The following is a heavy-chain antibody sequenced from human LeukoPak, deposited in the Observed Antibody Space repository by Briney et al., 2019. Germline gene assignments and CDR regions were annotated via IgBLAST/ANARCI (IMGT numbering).Heavy chain of an antibody. Sequence: ASVKVSCKASGYIFTTYDINWVRQATGQGLEWMGWMNPNSGNTGYAQKFQGRVTITRDTSISTVYMELSSLRSEDTAVYYCAKSNGYGLVDIWGQGTMVTVSS. CDR1: GYIFTTYD. J-gene: IGHJ3*02. CDR3: AKSNGYGLVDI. CDR2: MNPNSGNT. D-gene: IGHD3-10*01. V-gene: IGHV1-8*03.